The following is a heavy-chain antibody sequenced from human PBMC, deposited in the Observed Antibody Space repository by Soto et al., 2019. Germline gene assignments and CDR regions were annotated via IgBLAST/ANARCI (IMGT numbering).Heavy chain of an antibody. CDR3: ARGRDIVLVPAAPRRAFRPFDP. CDR1: GYTFTSYD. Sequence: ASVKVSCKASGYTFTSYDINWVRQATGQGLEWMGWMNPNSGNTGYAQKFQGRVTMTRNTSISTAYMELSSLRSEDTAVYYCARGRDIVLVPAAPRRAFRPFDPWGQGTLVTAPQ. V-gene: IGHV1-8*01. D-gene: IGHD2-2*01. J-gene: IGHJ5*02. CDR2: MNPNSGNT.